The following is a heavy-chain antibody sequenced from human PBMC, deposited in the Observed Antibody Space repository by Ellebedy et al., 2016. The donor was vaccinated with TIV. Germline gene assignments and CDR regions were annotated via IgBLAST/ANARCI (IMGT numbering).Heavy chain of an antibody. CDR2: ISSSSTYI. J-gene: IGHJ6*03. V-gene: IGHV3-21*01. D-gene: IGHD3-22*01. Sequence: PGGSLRLSCAASGFTFSSYSMNWVRQAPGKGLEWVSSISSSSTYIYYAGSVKGRFTISRDNAKNSLYLQMNSLRAEDTAVYYCARDYYDSSGYGPSTTYYMDVWGKGTTVTVSS. CDR3: ARDYYDSSGYGPSTTYYMDV. CDR1: GFTFSSYS.